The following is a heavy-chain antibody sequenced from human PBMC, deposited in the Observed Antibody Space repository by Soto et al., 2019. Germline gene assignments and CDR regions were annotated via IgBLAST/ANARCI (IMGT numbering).Heavy chain of an antibody. D-gene: IGHD5-18*01. Sequence: PSETLSLTCTVSGGSISSGGYYWSWIRQHPGKGLEWIGYIYYSGSTYYNPSLKSRVTISVDTSKNQFSLKLSSVTAADTAVYYCAREALDVDTAMVFDYWGQGTLVTVSS. J-gene: IGHJ4*02. CDR3: AREALDVDTAMVFDY. CDR2: IYYSGST. CDR1: GGSISSGGYY. V-gene: IGHV4-31*03.